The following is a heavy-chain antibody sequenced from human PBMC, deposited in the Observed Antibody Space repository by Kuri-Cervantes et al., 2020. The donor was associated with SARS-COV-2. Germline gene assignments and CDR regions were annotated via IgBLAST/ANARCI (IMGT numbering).Heavy chain of an antibody. J-gene: IGHJ6*03. D-gene: IGHD4-23*01. CDR3: ARGGNPAWNMDV. Sequence: GESLKISCEGSGFTFHTYEMNWVRQAPGKGLEWISYISVTASTTYYADSVKGRFTVSRDNAKNSLYLQMNSLRAGDTAVYYCARGGNPAWNMDVWGKGTTVTVSS. CDR2: ISVTASTT. CDR1: GFTFHTYE. V-gene: IGHV3-48*03.